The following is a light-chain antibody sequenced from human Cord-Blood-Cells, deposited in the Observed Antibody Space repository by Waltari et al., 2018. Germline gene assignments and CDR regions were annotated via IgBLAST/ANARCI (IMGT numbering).Light chain of an antibody. J-gene: IGKJ5*01. CDR2: GAA. V-gene: IGKV3-20*01. Sequence: IVLTQSPGTLSLSPGERATLSCRASQSVSNSYLAWYQQKPGSAPRLLIYGAASRATGITERFSGSGSRTDFTLTISRREPEDFAVYYCQQYGSSPITFGQGTRLEIK. CDR1: QSVSNSY. CDR3: QQYGSSPIT.